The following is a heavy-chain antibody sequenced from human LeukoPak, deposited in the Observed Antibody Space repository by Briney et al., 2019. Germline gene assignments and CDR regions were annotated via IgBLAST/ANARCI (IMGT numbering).Heavy chain of an antibody. Sequence: GGSLRLSCAASGFTFSAYTMTWVRQAPGKGLEWVSAISRSGTYIYYEDSVKGRFTISRDNAENSVYLQMNSLRVEDTAVYYCAKGSSRAMVPNYGMDVWAKGPRSPSP. CDR3: AKGSSRAMVPNYGMDV. CDR1: GFTFSAYT. D-gene: IGHD5-18*01. V-gene: IGHV3-21*01. J-gene: IGHJ6*02. CDR2: ISRSGTYI.